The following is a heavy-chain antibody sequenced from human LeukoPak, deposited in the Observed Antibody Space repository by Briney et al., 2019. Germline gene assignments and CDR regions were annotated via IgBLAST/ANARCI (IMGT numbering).Heavy chain of an antibody. D-gene: IGHD2-15*01. CDR1: GGSISSGSYY. CDR2: IYTSGST. Sequence: SQTLSLTCTASGGSISSGSYYWSWIRQPAGKGLEWIGRIYTSGSTNYNPSLKSRVTISVDTSKNQFSLKLSSVTAADTAVYYCARGAREINYCSGGSCYPYSFNYFDYWGQGTLVTVSS. V-gene: IGHV4-61*02. CDR3: ARGAREINYCSGGSCYPYSFNYFDY. J-gene: IGHJ4*02.